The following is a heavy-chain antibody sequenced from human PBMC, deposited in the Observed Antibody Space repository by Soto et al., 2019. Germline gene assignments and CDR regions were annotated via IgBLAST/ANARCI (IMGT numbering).Heavy chain of an antibody. CDR1: GFTFSSYA. CDR2: ISGRGGST. CDR3: AKDYGGKGDYFDY. V-gene: IGHV3-23*01. J-gene: IGHJ4*02. D-gene: IGHD4-17*01. Sequence: EVQLLESGGGLVQPGGSLRLSCAASGFTFSSYAMSWVRQAPGKGLEWVSAISGRGGSTYYADSVKGRFTISRDTSKNTLYLQMNSLRAEDTAVYYCAKDYGGKGDYFDYWGEGTLVTVSS.